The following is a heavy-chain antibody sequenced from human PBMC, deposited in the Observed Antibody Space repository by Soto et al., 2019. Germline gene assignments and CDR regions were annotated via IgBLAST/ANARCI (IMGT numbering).Heavy chain of an antibody. D-gene: IGHD6-6*01. Sequence: SGKVSCKASGYSFTSYGISWVRQAPGQGLEWMGWISAYNGNTNYAQKLQGRVTMTTDTSTSTAYMELRSLRSDDTAVYYCATSIAARPGFDYWGQGTLVTVSS. CDR2: ISAYNGNT. CDR1: GYSFTSYG. CDR3: ATSIAARPGFDY. J-gene: IGHJ4*02. V-gene: IGHV1-18*01.